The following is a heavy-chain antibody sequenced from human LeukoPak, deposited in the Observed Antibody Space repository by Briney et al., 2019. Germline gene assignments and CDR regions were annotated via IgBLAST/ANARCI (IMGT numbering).Heavy chain of an antibody. CDR1: GYTFASYG. CDR3: ARGLQENLAWLQAFSAFDI. D-gene: IGHD5-12*01. V-gene: IGHV1-18*01. Sequence: ASVKVSCKASGYTFASYGISWVRQAPGQGLEWMGWISAYNGNTNYAQKLQGRVTMTTDTSTSTAYMELRSLRSDDTAVYYCARGLQENLAWLQAFSAFDIWGQGTMVTVSS. CDR2: ISAYNGNT. J-gene: IGHJ3*02.